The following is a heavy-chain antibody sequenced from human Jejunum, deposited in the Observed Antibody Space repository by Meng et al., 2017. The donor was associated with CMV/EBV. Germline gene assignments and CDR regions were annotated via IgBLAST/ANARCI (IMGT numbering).Heavy chain of an antibody. J-gene: IGHJ4*02. CDR2: IYYTGST. D-gene: IGHD1-1*01. CDR3: AGGPNLNYFDY. Sequence: CTVSGGSISSDNYYWTLIRQHPGAGLEWVGNIYYTGSTYYNPSLKGRLTISVDTSNNQFSLRLTSVTAADTAVYYCAGGPNLNYFDYWGQGALVTVSS. V-gene: IGHV4-31*03. CDR1: GGSISSDNYY.